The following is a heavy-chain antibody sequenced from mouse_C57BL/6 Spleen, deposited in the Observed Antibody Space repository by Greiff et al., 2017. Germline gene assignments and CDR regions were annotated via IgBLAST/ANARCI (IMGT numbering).Heavy chain of an antibody. CDR3: AREGSTVVATGYYYAMDY. D-gene: IGHD1-1*01. CDR1: GFSLTSYA. J-gene: IGHJ4*01. V-gene: IGHV2-9-1*01. Sequence: VMLVESGPGLVAPSQSLSITCTVSGFSLTSYAISWVRQPPGKGLEWLGVIWTGGGSNYNSALKSRLSISKDNSKSQVFLKMNSLQTDDTARYYCAREGSTVVATGYYYAMDYWGQGTSVTVSS. CDR2: IWTGGGS.